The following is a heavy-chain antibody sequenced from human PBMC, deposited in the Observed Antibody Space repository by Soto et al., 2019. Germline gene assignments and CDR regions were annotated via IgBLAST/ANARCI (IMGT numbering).Heavy chain of an antibody. V-gene: IGHV2-5*02. J-gene: IGHJ6*02. CDR1: GFALSSTGVG. CDR3: AAPPHCGGTYCPRAYSDGMDV. Sequence: QITLKESGPTLVRPTQTLTLTCTFSGFALSSTGVGVGWIRQPPGKALEWLALIYWDDDKRYSPSLKSRLTVTEDTSTHQVLLNMTNLHPVDTGTYYCAAPPHCGGTYCPRAYSDGMDVLGQGTTVTVSS. D-gene: IGHD1-1*01. CDR2: IYWDDDK.